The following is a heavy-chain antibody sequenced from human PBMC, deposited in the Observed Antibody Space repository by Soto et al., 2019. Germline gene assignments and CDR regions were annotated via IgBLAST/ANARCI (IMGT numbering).Heavy chain of an antibody. D-gene: IGHD1-26*01. Sequence: EVQLLESGGGLVQPGGSLRLSCAASGFTFSSYAMRWVRQAPGKGLEWVSTISGSDGSTYYADSVKGRFTISRDNSKNTLYLQMNSLRAEDTAVYYCARRGSGNYYDYWGQGTLVTVSS. CDR1: GFTFSSYA. V-gene: IGHV3-23*01. CDR3: ARRGSGNYYDY. CDR2: ISGSDGST. J-gene: IGHJ4*02.